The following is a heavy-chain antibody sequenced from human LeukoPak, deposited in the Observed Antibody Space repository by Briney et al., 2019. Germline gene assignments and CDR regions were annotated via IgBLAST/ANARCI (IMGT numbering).Heavy chain of an antibody. CDR3: AREVAVVLSWDAFDI. CDR1: GYTFTSYY. J-gene: IGHJ3*02. V-gene: IGHV1-46*03. CDR2: INPSGGST. D-gene: IGHD3-22*01. Sequence: ASVKVSCKASGYTFTSYYMHWVRQAPGQGLEWMGIINPSGGSTSYAQKFQGSVTMTRDTSTSTVYMELSSLRSEDTAVYYCAREVAVVLSWDAFDIWGQGTMVTVSS.